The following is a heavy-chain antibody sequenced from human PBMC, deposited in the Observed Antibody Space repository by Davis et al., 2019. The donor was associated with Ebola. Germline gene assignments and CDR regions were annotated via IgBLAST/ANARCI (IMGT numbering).Heavy chain of an antibody. D-gene: IGHD6-13*01. Sequence: GESLKISCAASGFTFSSYGMHWVRQAPGKGLEWVAVIWYDGSNKYYADSVKGRFTISRDNSKNTLYLQMNSLRAEDTAVYYCAKDSYSSSWYVVGYYYYYGMDVWGQGTTVTVSS. V-gene: IGHV3-30*02. CDR2: IWYDGSNK. J-gene: IGHJ6*02. CDR1: GFTFSSYG. CDR3: AKDSYSSSWYVVGYYYYYGMDV.